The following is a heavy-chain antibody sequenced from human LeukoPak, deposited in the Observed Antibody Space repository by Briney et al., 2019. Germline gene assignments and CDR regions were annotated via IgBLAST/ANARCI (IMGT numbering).Heavy chain of an antibody. D-gene: IGHD4-23*01. Sequence: PSETLSLTCTVSGGSISSSSYYWGWLRQPPGKGLEWIGSIYYSGSTYYNPSLKSRVTISVDTSKNQFSLKLSSVTAADTAVYYCARTMTTVVTPGRNYYYYYMDVWGKGTTVTVSS. CDR3: ARTMTTVVTPGRNYYYYYMDV. V-gene: IGHV4-39*07. J-gene: IGHJ6*03. CDR2: IYYSGST. CDR1: GGSISSSSYY.